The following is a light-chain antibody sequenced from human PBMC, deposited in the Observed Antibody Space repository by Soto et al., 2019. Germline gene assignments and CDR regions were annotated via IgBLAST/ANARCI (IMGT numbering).Light chain of an antibody. CDR1: SSDVGSYNR. J-gene: IGLJ2*01. CDR2: EVS. V-gene: IGLV2-23*02. Sequence: QSVLTQPASVSGSPGQSITISCTGTSSDVGSYNRVSWYQQHPGKVPTLMIYEVSKRTSGRSNRYSGSKSGTTASLTISGRQAEDEADDYCFSYAGSRTTVLFGGGTKLTVL. CDR3: FSYAGSRTTVL.